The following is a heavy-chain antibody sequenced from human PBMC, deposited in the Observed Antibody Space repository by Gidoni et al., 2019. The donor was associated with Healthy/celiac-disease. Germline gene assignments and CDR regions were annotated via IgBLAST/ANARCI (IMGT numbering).Heavy chain of an antibody. V-gene: IGHV3-23*01. J-gene: IGHJ4*02. Sequence: EVQLLESGGGLVQPGGSLRLTCAAPGFTFSRYAMGWVRQAPGKGLEWGSAIRCSGGSTYYADSVKGRFTISRDNSKNTLYLQMNSLRAEDTAVYYCAKDAVVVVPAANFDYWGQGTLVTVSS. CDR2: IRCSGGST. D-gene: IGHD2-2*01. CDR3: AKDAVVVVPAANFDY. CDR1: GFTFSRYA.